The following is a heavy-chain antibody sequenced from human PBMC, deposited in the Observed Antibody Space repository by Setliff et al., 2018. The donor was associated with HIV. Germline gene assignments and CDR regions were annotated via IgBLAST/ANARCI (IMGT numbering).Heavy chain of an antibody. V-gene: IGHV3-23*01. CDR1: GFTFSNYA. CDR3: AKGQDGLRYNWFDP. J-gene: IGHJ5*02. CDR2: IYGSSGST. Sequence: GGSLRLSCAASGFTFSNYAMSWVRQAPGKGLEWVSAIYGSSGSTNYADSVKGRFTISRDNSKNMLYLQMNSLRAEDTAVYYCAKGQDGLRYNWFDPWGHGTLVTVS.